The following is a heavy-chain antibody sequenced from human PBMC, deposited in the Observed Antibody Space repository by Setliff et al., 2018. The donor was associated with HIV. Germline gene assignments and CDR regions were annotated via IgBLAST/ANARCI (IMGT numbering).Heavy chain of an antibody. J-gene: IGHJ5*02. CDR2: IYYSGST. CDR1: GDSISSSTYY. Sequence: PSETLSLTCTVSGDSISSSTYYWGWIRQPPGKGLEWIGSIYYSGSTYYNSSLKSRVTISVDTSKNQFSLKLSSVTAADTAMYYCARVGAFGVGGWFDPWGQGSLVTVSS. V-gene: IGHV4-39*07. D-gene: IGHD3-3*01. CDR3: ARVGAFGVGGWFDP.